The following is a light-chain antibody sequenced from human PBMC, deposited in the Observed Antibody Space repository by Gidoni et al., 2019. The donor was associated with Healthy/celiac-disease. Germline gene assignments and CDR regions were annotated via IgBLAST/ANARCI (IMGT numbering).Light chain of an antibody. CDR3: SSYTSSSTPVV. J-gene: IGLJ2*01. V-gene: IGLV2-18*02. CDR1: SSDVGSYNR. CDR2: EVS. Sequence: QSALTQPPSVSGSPGQSVTISCTGTSSDVGSYNRVSWYHQPPGTAPKLMIYEVSTRPSGVPARFAGSKSGNTASLTISGLQAEDEADYYCSSYTSSSTPVVFGGGTKLTVL.